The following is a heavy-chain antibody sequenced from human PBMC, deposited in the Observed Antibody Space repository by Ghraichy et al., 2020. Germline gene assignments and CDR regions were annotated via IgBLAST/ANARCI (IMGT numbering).Heavy chain of an antibody. Sequence: SVKVSCKASGGTFSSYAISWVRQAPGQGLEWMGGIIPIFGTANYAQKFQGRVTITADESTSTAYMELSSLRSEDTAVYYCARRGLRITIFGVVIMEGWYFDLWGRGTLVTVSS. CDR2: IIPIFGTA. D-gene: IGHD3-3*01. J-gene: IGHJ2*01. CDR1: GGTFSSYA. V-gene: IGHV1-69*13. CDR3: ARRGLRITIFGVVIMEGWYFDL.